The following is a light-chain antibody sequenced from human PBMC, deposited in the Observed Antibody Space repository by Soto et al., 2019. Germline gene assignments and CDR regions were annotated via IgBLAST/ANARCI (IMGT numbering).Light chain of an antibody. CDR2: DVS. J-gene: IGLJ2*01. CDR1: SSDIGDYNY. CDR3: SSYSSSGTLVV. Sequence: QSALPQPASVSGSPGQSITISCTGTSSDIGDYNYVSWYHQHPGKAPKLMVYDVSNRPSGVSNRFSGSKSGNTASLPISGLQVEDEADFYCSSYSSSGTLVVLGGGTKVTV. V-gene: IGLV2-14*03.